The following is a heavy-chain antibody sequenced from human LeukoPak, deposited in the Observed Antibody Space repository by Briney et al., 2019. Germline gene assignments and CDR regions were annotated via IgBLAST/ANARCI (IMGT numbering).Heavy chain of an antibody. CDR1: GGTFSSYA. CDR3: ARASLNYRNYDILTGYYRRGAFDI. V-gene: IGHV1-69*05. Sequence: SVKVSCKASGGTFSSYAISWVRQAPGQGLEWMGGIIPIFGTANYAQKFQGRVTITTDESTSTAYMELGSLRSEDTAVYYCARASLNYRNYDILTGYYRRGAFDIWGQGTMVTVSS. CDR2: IIPIFGTA. J-gene: IGHJ3*02. D-gene: IGHD3-9*01.